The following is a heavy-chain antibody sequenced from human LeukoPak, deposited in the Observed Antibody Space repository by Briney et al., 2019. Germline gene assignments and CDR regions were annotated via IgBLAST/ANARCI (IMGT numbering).Heavy chain of an antibody. V-gene: IGHV3-48*03. J-gene: IGHJ4*02. CDR3: ATTEGLELNPEGRLDY. CDR2: ISSSGSTI. Sequence: GGSLRLSCAASGFTFSSYEMNWVRQAPGKGLEWVSYISSSGSTICYADSVKGRFTISRDNAKNSLYLQMNSLRAEDTAVYYCATTEGLELNPEGRLDYWGQGTLVTVSS. D-gene: IGHD1-7*01. CDR1: GFTFSSYE.